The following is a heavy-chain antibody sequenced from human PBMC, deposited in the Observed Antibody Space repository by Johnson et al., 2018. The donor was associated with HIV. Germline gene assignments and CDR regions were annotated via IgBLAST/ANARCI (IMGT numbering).Heavy chain of an antibody. CDR1: GFTVSITY. Sequence: QVQLVESGGGLVQPGGSLRLSCEASGFTVSITYMSWLRQAPGKGLEWVSYISSTASTIYYADSVKGRFTISRDNAKNSLYLQMNSLRAEDTAVYYCAKDQWSSSWTNDAFDFWGQGTMVTVSS. D-gene: IGHD6-13*01. V-gene: IGHV3-11*04. CDR3: AKDQWSSSWTNDAFDF. CDR2: ISSTASTI. J-gene: IGHJ3*01.